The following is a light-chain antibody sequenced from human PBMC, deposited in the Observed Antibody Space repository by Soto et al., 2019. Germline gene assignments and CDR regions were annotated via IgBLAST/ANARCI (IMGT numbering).Light chain of an antibody. Sequence: EIVLTQSPGTLSLSPGERATLSCRASQSVSSSYLAWYQQKPGQAPRLLIYGASSRATGIPDRFSGSGSGTDFTXTXXXLEPEDFAVYYCQLYGSSPQYTFGQGTKLEIK. J-gene: IGKJ2*01. CDR2: GAS. CDR3: QLYGSSPQYT. CDR1: QSVSSSY. V-gene: IGKV3-20*01.